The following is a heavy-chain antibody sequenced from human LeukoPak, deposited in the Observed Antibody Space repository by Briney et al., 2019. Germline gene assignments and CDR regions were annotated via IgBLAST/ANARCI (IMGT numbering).Heavy chain of an antibody. CDR2: INPNSGGT. V-gene: IGHV1-2*02. CDR3: ARSLGPYCSGGSCYNRAINWFDP. J-gene: IGHJ5*02. D-gene: IGHD2-15*01. CDR1: GYTFTGYY. Sequence: GASVKVSCKASGYTFTGYYMHWVRQAPGQGLEWMGWINPNSGGTNYAQKFQGRVTMTRDTSISTAYMELSRLRSDDTAVYYCARSLGPYCSGGSCYNRAINWFDPWGQGTLVTVSS.